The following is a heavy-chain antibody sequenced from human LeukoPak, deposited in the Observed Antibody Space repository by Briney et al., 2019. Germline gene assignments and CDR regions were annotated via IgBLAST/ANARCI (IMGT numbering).Heavy chain of an antibody. CDR2: INHSGST. D-gene: IGHD3-10*01. J-gene: IGHJ4*02. CDR1: GGSFSGYY. CDR3: ARAMVRGVIGY. Sequence: PSETLSLTCAVYGGSFSGYYWSWIRQPPGKGLEWIGEINHSGSTNYNPSLKSRVTISVDTSKHQFSLKLSSVTAADTAVYYCARAMVRGVIGYWGQGTLVTVSS. V-gene: IGHV4-34*01.